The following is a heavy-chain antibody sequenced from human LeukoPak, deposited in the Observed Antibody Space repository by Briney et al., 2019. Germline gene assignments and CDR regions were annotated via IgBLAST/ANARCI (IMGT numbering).Heavy chain of an antibody. CDR3: ARDGFDY. J-gene: IGHJ4*02. CDR1: GFTFSSYD. V-gene: IGHV3-13*01. CDR2: IGTAGDT. Sequence: GGSLRLSCAASGFTFSSYDMHWVRQATGKGLEWVSAIGTAGDTYYPGSVKGRFTISRDNSKNTLYLQMNSLRAEDTAVYYCARDGFDYWGQGTLVTVSS.